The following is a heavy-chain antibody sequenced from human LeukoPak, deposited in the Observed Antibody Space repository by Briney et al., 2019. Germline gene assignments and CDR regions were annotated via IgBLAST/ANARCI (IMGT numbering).Heavy chain of an antibody. Sequence: GGSLRLSCAASGFIFSSYGMHWVRQAPGKGLEWVAFIRYDGIKKYYADSVKGRFTISRDNSKNTLYLQMNSLRAEDTAVYYCARVSIAARGGFDYWGQGTLVTVSS. CDR3: ARVSIAARGGFDY. CDR2: IRYDGIKK. D-gene: IGHD6-6*01. J-gene: IGHJ4*02. CDR1: GFIFSSYG. V-gene: IGHV3-30*02.